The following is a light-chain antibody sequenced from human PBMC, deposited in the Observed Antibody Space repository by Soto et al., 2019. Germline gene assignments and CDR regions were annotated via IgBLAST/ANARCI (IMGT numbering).Light chain of an antibody. J-gene: IGKJ2*01. CDR1: QSISTW. V-gene: IGKV1-5*01. CDR3: QQYDSHYT. Sequence: DIQMTQSPSTLSASVGDRVTITCRASQSISTWLAWYQQKAGKAPSLLIRDASTLGSGVPSRFSGSGSGTEFTLTISSLQPDDSATYYCQQYDSHYTFGQGTTLEIK. CDR2: DAS.